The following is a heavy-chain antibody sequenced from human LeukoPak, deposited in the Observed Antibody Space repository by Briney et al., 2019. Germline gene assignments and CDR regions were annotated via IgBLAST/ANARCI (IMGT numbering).Heavy chain of an antibody. V-gene: IGHV1-18*01. CDR2: ISAYNGNT. CDR1: GYTFTSYG. Sequence: ASVKVSCKASGYTFTSYGISWVRQAPGQGLEWMGWISAYNGNTNYAQKLQGRVTMTTDTSTSTAYMELRSLRSDDTAVYYCARVIGYSGYDFFSHHYYYYGMDVWGQGTTVTVSS. D-gene: IGHD5-12*01. J-gene: IGHJ6*02. CDR3: ARVIGYSGYDFFSHHYYYYGMDV.